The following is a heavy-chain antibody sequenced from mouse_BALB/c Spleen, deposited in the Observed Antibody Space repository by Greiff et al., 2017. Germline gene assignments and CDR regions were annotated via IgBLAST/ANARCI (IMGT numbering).Heavy chain of an antibody. CDR1: GFAFSSYD. CDR2: ISSGGGST. D-gene: IGHD3-2*01. Sequence: EVKLVESGGGLVKPGGSLKLSCAASGFAFSSYDMSWVRQTPEKRLEWVAYISSGGGSTYYPDTVKGRFTISRDNAKNTLYLQMSSLKSEDTAMYYCARPPTARAPAWFAYWGQGTLVTVSA. CDR3: ARPPTARAPAWFAY. J-gene: IGHJ3*01. V-gene: IGHV5-12-1*01.